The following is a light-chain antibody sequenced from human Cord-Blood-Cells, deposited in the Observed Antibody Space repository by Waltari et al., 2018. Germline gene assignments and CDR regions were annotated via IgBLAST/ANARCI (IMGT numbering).Light chain of an antibody. CDR2: EVS. Sequence: QSVLTQPPSSSGSPGHSVTIPCPRTSSNVRGYYYVSWYQQHPGKTPKLMIYEVSKRPSGVPDRFSGSKSGNTASLTVSGLQAEDEADYYCSSYAGSNNLVFGGGTKLTVL. V-gene: IGLV2-8*01. CDR1: SSNVRGYYY. CDR3: SSYAGSNNLV. J-gene: IGLJ2*01.